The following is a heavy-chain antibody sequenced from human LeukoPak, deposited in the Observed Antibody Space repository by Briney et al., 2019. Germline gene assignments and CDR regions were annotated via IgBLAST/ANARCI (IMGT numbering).Heavy chain of an antibody. J-gene: IGHJ6*03. CDR2: ISYSGNT. D-gene: IGHD3-10*01. CDR3: ASVRRGFGESSKYYSYYYMDV. CDR1: GGSISSYY. Sequence: SETLSLTCTVSGGSISSYYWSWIRQPPGKGLEWIGYISYSGNTNYNPSLKGRVTISVDTSKNQFSLKLSAVTAADTAVYFCASVRRGFGESSKYYSYYYMDVWGNGTTVTISS. V-gene: IGHV4-59*08.